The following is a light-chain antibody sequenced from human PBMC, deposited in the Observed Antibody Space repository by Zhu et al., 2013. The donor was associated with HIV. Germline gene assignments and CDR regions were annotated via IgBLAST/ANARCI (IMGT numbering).Light chain of an antibody. CDR3: QQYDDWPPYT. J-gene: IGKJ2*01. CDR2: AAS. V-gene: IGKV3-15*01. Sequence: EIVMTQSPATLYVSPGETATLSCRASQSISINLAWYQQKPGQPPRLLIYAASTRATGTPARFSGSGSWTEFTLIISSLQSEDFGVYYCQQYDDWPPYTFGPGTKLEIK. CDR1: QSISIN.